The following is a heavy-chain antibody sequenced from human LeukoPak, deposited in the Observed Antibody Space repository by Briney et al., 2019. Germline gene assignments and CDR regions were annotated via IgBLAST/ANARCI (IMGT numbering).Heavy chain of an antibody. CDR2: INPNSSGT. V-gene: IGHV1-2*02. CDR1: GYPFTGYY. D-gene: IGHD5-12*01. Sequence: GASLKVSWKASGYPFTGYYMHWGRPAPGQGLEWSGWINPNSSGTNYAQKFQGRVNMTRDTSISTAYMELSRLRSDDTAVYCWASDTIVAMSLGDCFSDWGQGTLVTVSS. J-gene: IGHJ4*02. CDR3: ASDTIVAMSLGDCFSD.